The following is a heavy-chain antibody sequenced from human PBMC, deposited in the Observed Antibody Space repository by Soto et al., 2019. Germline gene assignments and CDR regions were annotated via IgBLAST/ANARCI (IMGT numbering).Heavy chain of an antibody. D-gene: IGHD2-2*01. Sequence: PSETLSLTCTVSGGSISSSSYYWGWIRQPPGKGLEWIGSIYYSGSTYYNPSLKSRVTISVDTSKNQFSLKLSSVTAADTAVYYCARRLGVVVPAAMYYYYYMDVWGKGTTVS. CDR3: ARRLGVVVPAAMYYYYYMDV. V-gene: IGHV4-39*01. CDR1: GGSISSSSYY. J-gene: IGHJ6*03. CDR2: IYYSGST.